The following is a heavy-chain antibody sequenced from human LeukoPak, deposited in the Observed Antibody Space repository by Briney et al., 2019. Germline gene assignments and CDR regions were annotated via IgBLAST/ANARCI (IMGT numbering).Heavy chain of an antibody. J-gene: IGHJ6*03. CDR2: INPNSGGT. CDR3: ARSRLEWLLYTYYYMDV. CDR1: GYTFTGYY. D-gene: IGHD3-3*01. V-gene: IGHV1-2*02. Sequence: ASVKVSCKASGYTFTGYYMYWVRQAPGQGLEWMGWINPNSGGTNYAQKFQGRVTMTRDTSISTAYMGLSRLRSDDTAVYYCARSRLEWLLYTYYYMDVWGKGTTVTVSS.